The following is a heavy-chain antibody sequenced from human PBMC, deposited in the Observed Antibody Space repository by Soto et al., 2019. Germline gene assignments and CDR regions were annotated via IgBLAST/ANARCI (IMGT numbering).Heavy chain of an antibody. Sequence: ASVMVSCKASGGTFSSYAISWLRQAPGHGREWMGGIIPIFGTANYAQKFQGRVTITADESTSTAYMELSSLRSEDTAVYYCASSGNRGGYSYARMDVWGQGTTVTVSS. CDR1: GGTFSSYA. CDR2: IIPIFGTA. V-gene: IGHV1-69*13. CDR3: ASSGNRGGYSYARMDV. D-gene: IGHD5-18*01. J-gene: IGHJ6*02.